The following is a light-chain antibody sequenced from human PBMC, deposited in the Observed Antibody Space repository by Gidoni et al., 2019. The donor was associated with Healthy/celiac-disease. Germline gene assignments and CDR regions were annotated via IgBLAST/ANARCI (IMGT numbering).Light chain of an antibody. CDR1: SSNIGAGYD. V-gene: IGLV1-40*01. CDR2: GNS. CDR3: QSYDSSLSCVV. Sequence: QSVLTQPPSVSEAPGQRVTISCTGSSSNIGAGYDVHWYQRLPGTAPKLLIYGNSNRPSGVPERFSGSKSGTSASLAITGLQAEDEADYYCQSYDSSLSCVVFGGGTKLTVL. J-gene: IGLJ2*01.